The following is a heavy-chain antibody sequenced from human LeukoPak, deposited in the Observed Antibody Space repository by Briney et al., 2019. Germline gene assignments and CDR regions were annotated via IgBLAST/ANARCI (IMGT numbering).Heavy chain of an antibody. D-gene: IGHD2-8*01. CDR2: SSGNGGST. CDR3: VKDCTNGVCYAFDI. V-gene: IGHV3-23*01. J-gene: IGHJ3*02. Sequence: PGGSLRLSHAASRFTLSSHAMICVREAPGKGLEWVTASSGNGGSTYYADSLKGRFPISRDNTKNTLYLQMNSLRDEDTAVYYCVKDCTNGVCYAFDICGQGTVVTVSS. CDR1: RFTLSSHA.